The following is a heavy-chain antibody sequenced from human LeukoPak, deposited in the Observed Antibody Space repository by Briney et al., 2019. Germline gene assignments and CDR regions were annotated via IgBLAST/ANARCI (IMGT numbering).Heavy chain of an antibody. V-gene: IGHV1-46*01. J-gene: IGHJ4*02. CDR2: INPSGGST. Sequence: AASVKVSCKASGYTFTSYYMHWVRQAPGQGLEWMGIINPSGGSTSHAQKFQGRVTMTRDTSTSTVYMELSSLRSEDTAVYYCARGLHYDSSGYYSQGYWGQGTLVTVSS. CDR1: GYTFTSYY. D-gene: IGHD3-22*01. CDR3: ARGLHYDSSGYYSQGY.